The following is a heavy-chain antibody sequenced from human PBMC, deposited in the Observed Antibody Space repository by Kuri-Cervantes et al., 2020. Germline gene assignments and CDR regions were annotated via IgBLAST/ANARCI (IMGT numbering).Heavy chain of an antibody. Sequence: LSLTCAASGFTFSSYWMHWVRQAPGKGLVWVSRINSDGSSTSYADSVKGRFTISRDNAKNTLYLQMNSLRADDTAVYYCARPRHSASWYEFDYWGQGTLVTVSS. CDR1: GFTFSSYW. CDR2: INSDGSST. CDR3: ARPRHSASWYEFDY. D-gene: IGHD6-13*01. J-gene: IGHJ4*02. V-gene: IGHV3-74*01.